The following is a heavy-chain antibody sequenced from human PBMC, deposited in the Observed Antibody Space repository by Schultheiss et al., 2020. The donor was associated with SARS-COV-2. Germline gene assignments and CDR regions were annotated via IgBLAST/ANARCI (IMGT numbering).Heavy chain of an antibody. CDR3: ARGGQLEIDY. V-gene: IGHV3-74*01. D-gene: IGHD2-2*01. Sequence: GGSLRLSCAASGFTFSNAWMSWVRQAPGKGLEWVGRINSDGSSTSYADSVKGRFTISRDNAKNTLYLQMNSLRAEDTAVYYCARGGQLEIDYWGQGTLVTVSS. J-gene: IGHJ4*02. CDR2: INSDGSST. CDR1: GFTFSNAW.